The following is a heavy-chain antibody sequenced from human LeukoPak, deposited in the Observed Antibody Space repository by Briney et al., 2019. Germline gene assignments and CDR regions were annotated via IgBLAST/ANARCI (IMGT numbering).Heavy chain of an antibody. J-gene: IGHJ4*02. CDR3: ARDRYYGGNPDY. CDR2: IYYSGST. D-gene: IGHD4-23*01. Sequence: SETLSLTCTVSGGSVSSGSYYWSWIRQPPGTGLEWIGYIYYSGSTNYNPSLKSRVTISVDTSKNQFSLKLSSVTAADTAVYYCARDRYYGGNPDYWGQGTLVTVSS. V-gene: IGHV4-61*01. CDR1: GGSVSSGSYY.